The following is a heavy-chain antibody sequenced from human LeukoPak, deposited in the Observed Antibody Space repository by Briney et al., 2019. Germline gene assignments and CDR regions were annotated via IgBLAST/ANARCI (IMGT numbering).Heavy chain of an antibody. CDR2: ISGSGDNT. J-gene: IGHJ4*02. CDR3: AKGSYYDSSGSFYFDY. Sequence: GGSLRLSCEASGFTFSSYAMSWVRQAPGKGLEWVSGISGSGDNTDYADSVKGRFTISRDNSKNTLYVQVNSLGTEDTAAYYCAKGSYYDSSGSFYFDYWGQGTLVTVSS. CDR1: GFTFSSYA. D-gene: IGHD3-22*01. V-gene: IGHV3-23*01.